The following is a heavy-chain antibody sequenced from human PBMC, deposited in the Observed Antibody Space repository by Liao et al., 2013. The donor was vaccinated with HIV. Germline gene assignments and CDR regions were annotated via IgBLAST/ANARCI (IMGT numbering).Heavy chain of an antibody. J-gene: IGHJ3*02. D-gene: IGHD3-22*01. V-gene: IGHV4-30-4*08. Sequence: QVQLQESGPGLVKPSQTLSLTCTVSGGSISSGDYYWSWIRQPPGKGLEWIGYIYYSGSTYYNPSLKSRVTISVDTSKNQFSLKLSSVTAADTAVYYCARDRGYYYDSSGYPDAFDIWGQGTMVTVSS. CDR1: GGSISSGDYY. CDR3: ARDRGYYYDSSGYPDAFDI. CDR2: IYYSGST.